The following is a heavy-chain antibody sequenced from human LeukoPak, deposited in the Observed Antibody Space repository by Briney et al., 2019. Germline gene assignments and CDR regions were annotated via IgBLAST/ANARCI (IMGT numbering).Heavy chain of an antibody. CDR3: ARDNANAS. D-gene: IGHD2-2*01. CDR2: INAGKGNT. Sequence: ASVKVSCKASGYTFTSYTIHWVRQAPGQRLEWMGRINAGKGNTKYSQDFQGRVTITRDTSASTAYMELSSLRSEDTAVYYCARDNANASWGQGTLVTVSS. V-gene: IGHV1-3*03. J-gene: IGHJ5*02. CDR1: GYTFTSYT.